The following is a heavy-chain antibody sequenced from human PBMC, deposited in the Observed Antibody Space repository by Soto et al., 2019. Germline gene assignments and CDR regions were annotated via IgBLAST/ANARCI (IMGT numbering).Heavy chain of an antibody. D-gene: IGHD5-12*01. CDR2: IFSSGST. CDR1: GGSINTFY. J-gene: IGHJ4*02. Sequence: SETLSLTCTVSGGSINTFYWSWVRQPAGKGLEWIGRIFSSGSTSFNPSLESRVAISVDTSKNHFSLNLSFVTAADMAVHYCAREGSYSAYNFAHGIPLWFFDFRGEGALVTVSS. V-gene: IGHV4-4*07. CDR3: AREGSYSAYNFAHGIPLWFFDF.